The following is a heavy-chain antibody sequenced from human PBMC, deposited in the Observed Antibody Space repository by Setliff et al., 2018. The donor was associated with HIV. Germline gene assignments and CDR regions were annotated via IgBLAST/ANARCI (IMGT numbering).Heavy chain of an antibody. CDR2: IYHSGST. CDR1: GYSISTGYY. J-gene: IGHJ4*02. V-gene: IGHV4-38-2*01. Sequence: NPSETLSLTCAVSGYSISTGYYWGWIRQPPGKGLEWIATIYHSGSTYYNPSLKSRVTISVDTSKNQFSLKLRSVTAADTAVYYCARRGSDYYDSSGYLYYFDYWGQGTLVTVSS. CDR3: ARRGSDYYDSSGYLYYFDY. D-gene: IGHD3-22*01.